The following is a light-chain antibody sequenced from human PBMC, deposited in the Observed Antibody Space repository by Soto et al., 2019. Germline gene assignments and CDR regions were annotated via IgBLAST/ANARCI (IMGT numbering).Light chain of an antibody. CDR1: QSISSN. J-gene: IGKJ3*01. CDR3: QQYDSWPPFFT. CDR2: GAS. V-gene: IGKV3-15*01. Sequence: EIVMTQSPATLSVSPGERATLSCRASQSISSNLAWYQQRPGQAPRLLVYGASTRATGVPARFSGSGSGTEFTLTISSLQSEDFAHYYCQQYDSWPPFFTFGPGTKVDLK.